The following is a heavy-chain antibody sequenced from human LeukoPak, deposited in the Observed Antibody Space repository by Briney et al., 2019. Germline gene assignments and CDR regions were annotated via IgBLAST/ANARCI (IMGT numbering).Heavy chain of an antibody. V-gene: IGHV3-30*04. CDR1: GFTFSSYA. CDR2: ISYDGSNK. D-gene: IGHD3-3*01. CDR3: AKDLPLRFLDYYYGLDV. Sequence: GGSLRLSCAASGFTFSSYAMHWVRQAPGKGLEWVAVISYDGSNKYYADSVKGRFTISRDNSKTNLYLQMNSLRAEDTAVYYCAKDLPLRFLDYYYGLDVWGQGTTVTVSS. J-gene: IGHJ6*02.